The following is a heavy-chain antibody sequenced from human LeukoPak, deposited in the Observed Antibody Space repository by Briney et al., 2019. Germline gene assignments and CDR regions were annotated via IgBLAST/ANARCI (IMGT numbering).Heavy chain of an antibody. Sequence: ASVKVSCKASGYTFTGYYMHWVRQAPGQGLEWMGWINPNSGGTNYAQKFQGRVTMTRDTSISTAYMELSRLRSDDTAVYYCARDYCSSTSCYEGHFDYWGQGTLVTVSS. J-gene: IGHJ4*02. V-gene: IGHV1-2*02. D-gene: IGHD2-2*01. CDR3: ARDYCSSTSCYEGHFDY. CDR1: GYTFTGYY. CDR2: INPNSGGT.